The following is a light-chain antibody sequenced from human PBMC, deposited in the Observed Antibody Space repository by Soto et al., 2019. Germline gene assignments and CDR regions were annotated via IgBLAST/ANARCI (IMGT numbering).Light chain of an antibody. V-gene: IGKV3-20*01. J-gene: IGKJ1*01. CDR3: QQCGSSPWT. CDR1: QTISSNF. Sequence: EIVLTQSPGTLSLSPGEGATLACRASQTISSNFLAWYQQQPGQAPRLLIYGVSIRATGIPDRFSGSGSGTDFTLTISRLEPEDFAVYYCQQCGSSPWTFGQGTTVEIK. CDR2: GVS.